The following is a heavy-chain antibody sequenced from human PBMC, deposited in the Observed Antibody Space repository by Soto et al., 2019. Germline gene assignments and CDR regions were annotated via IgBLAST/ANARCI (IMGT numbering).Heavy chain of an antibody. D-gene: IGHD2-2*01. CDR3: AKSKSGVGPYQLQSFLGY. CDR2: VSYDGAHE. Sequence: QGQLVESGGGVVQPGRSLRLSCAASGFTFSSYGMHCVRQPPGKGLEWVAVVSYDGAHEAYADSVKGRFTVSRDTSKNTVLPEMNSLRAEDTAVYYCAKSKSGVGPYQLQSFLGYWGQGALVA. V-gene: IGHV3-30*18. J-gene: IGHJ4*02. CDR1: GFTFSSYG.